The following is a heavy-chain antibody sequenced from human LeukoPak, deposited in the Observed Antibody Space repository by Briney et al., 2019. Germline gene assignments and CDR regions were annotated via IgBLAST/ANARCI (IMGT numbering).Heavy chain of an antibody. J-gene: IGHJ4*02. V-gene: IGHV3-9*01. Sequence: PGGSLRLPCAASGFTFDDYAMHWVRQAPGKGLEWVSGISWNSGSIGYADSVKGRFTISRDNAKNSLYLQMNSLRAEDTAVYYWAVNGGQLEQWGQGTLVTVSS. D-gene: IGHD1/OR15-1a*01. CDR2: ISWNSGSI. CDR3: AVNGGQLEQ. CDR1: GFTFDDYA.